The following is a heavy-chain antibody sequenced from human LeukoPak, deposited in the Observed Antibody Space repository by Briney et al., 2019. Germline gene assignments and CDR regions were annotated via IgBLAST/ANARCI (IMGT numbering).Heavy chain of an antibody. D-gene: IGHD3-10*01. CDR3: VRGGGRGSFDP. V-gene: IGHV3-23*01. CDR2: ISGSGNNT. Sequence: GGSLRLSCAGSGFTFSNYAMTWVRQAPGKGLDWVSSISGSGNNTYHADSVKGRFTVSRDNSRKTLSLQMNSLRDGDTAVYYCVRGGGRGSFDPWGQGTLVTVSS. J-gene: IGHJ5*02. CDR1: GFTFSNYA.